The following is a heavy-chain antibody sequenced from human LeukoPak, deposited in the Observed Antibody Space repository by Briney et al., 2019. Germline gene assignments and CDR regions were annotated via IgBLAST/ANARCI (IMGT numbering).Heavy chain of an antibody. Sequence: ASVKVSCKASGYTFTSYGISWVRQAPGQGLEWMGWISAYNGNTNYAQKLQGRVTMTTDTSTSTAYMELSSLRSEDTAVYYCATVLDYYDYVWGSYRNWFDPWGQGTLVTVSS. CDR2: ISAYNGNT. CDR3: ATVLDYYDYVWGSYRNWFDP. V-gene: IGHV1-18*01. D-gene: IGHD3-16*02. CDR1: GYTFTSYG. J-gene: IGHJ5*02.